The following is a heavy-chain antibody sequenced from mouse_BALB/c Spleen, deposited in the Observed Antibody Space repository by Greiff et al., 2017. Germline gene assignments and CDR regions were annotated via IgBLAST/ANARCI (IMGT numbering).Heavy chain of an antibody. V-gene: IGHV1-9*01. CDR2: ILPGSGST. Sequence: VQGVESGAELMKPGASVKISCKATGYTFSSYWIEWVKQRPGHGLEWIGEILPGSGSTNYNEKFKGKATFTADTSSNTAYMQLSSLTSEDSAVYYCARTLSGDYYAMDYWGQGTSVTVSS. J-gene: IGHJ4*01. CDR3: ARTLSGDYYAMDY. CDR1: GYTFSSYW.